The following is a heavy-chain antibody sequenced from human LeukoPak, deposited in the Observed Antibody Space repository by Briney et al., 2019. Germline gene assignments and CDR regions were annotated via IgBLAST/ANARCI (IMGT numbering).Heavy chain of an antibody. J-gene: IGHJ6*02. Sequence: GGSLRLSCAASGFTFSSYGMNWVRQAPGKGLEWVSSISSSSSYIYYADSVKGRFTISRDNAKNSLYLQMNSLRAEDTAVYYCARATDYYDSSGYYPKDGMDVWGQGTTVTVSS. CDR1: GFTFSSYG. D-gene: IGHD3-22*01. CDR3: ARATDYYDSSGYYPKDGMDV. CDR2: ISSSSSYI. V-gene: IGHV3-21*01.